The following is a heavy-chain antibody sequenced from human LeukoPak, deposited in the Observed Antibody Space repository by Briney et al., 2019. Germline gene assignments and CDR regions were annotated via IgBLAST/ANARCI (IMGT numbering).Heavy chain of an antibody. D-gene: IGHD3-10*01. V-gene: IGHV4-34*01. CDR3: ARGGYGPGSHYRY. J-gene: IGHJ4*02. CDR1: AGSFTGYY. Sequence: SETLSLTCAVNAGSFTGYYWSWIRQPPGKGLEWIGEIDHTGSISYNPSLRSRVTISVGTFKNQFSLNLRSVTAADRAIYYCARGGYGPGSHYRYWGQGTLVT. CDR2: IDHTGSI.